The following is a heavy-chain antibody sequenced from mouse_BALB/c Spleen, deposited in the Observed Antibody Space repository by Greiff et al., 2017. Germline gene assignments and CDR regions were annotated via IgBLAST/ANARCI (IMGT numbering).Heavy chain of an antibody. V-gene: IGHV14-4*02. Sequence: EVQLQQSGAELVRSGASVKLSCTASGFNIKDYYMHWVKQRPEQGLEWIGWIDPENGDTEYAPKFQGKATMTADTSSNTAYLQLSSLTSEDTAVYYCNGRYDGFDYWGQGTTLTVSS. J-gene: IGHJ2*01. D-gene: IGHD2-14*01. CDR1: GFNIKDYY. CDR2: IDPENGDT. CDR3: NGRYDGFDY.